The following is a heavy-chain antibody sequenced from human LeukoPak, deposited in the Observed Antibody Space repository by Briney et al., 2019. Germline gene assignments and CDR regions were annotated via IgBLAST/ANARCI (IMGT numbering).Heavy chain of an antibody. CDR2: IYYSGSP. J-gene: IGHJ4*02. Sequence: SETLSLTCTVSGGSISSSSYYWGWIRQPPGKGLEWIGSIYYSGSPYYNPSLKSRVTISVDTSKNQFSLKLSSVTAADTAVYYCARLRMDYYGSGSYGDYWGQGTLVTVSS. D-gene: IGHD3-10*01. CDR3: ARLRMDYYGSGSYGDY. V-gene: IGHV4-39*01. CDR1: GGSISSSSYY.